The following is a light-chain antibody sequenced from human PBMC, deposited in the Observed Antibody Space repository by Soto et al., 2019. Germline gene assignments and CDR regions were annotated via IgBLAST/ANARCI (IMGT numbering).Light chain of an antibody. CDR2: AAS. CDR3: KQSYSTPST. J-gene: IGKJ1*01. V-gene: IGKV1-39*01. CDR1: HIISSY. Sequence: DIQMTQSPSSLSASVGYRVTITCRASHIISSYLNWYQQKPGKAPKLLIYAASSLQSGVPSRFSGSGSGTDFTLTISSLQPEDFATYYCKQSYSTPSTFGQGTKVDIK.